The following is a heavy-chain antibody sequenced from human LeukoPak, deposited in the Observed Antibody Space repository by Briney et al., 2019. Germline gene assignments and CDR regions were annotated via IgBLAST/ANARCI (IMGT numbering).Heavy chain of an antibody. Sequence: PSETLSLTCTVSGGFISSSSYYWGWIRQPPGKGLEWIGSIYYSGSTYYNPSLKSRVTISVDTSKNQFSLKLSSVTAADTAVYYCARHGAAAATYYYYYYYMDVWGKGTTVTVSS. CDR2: IYYSGST. J-gene: IGHJ6*03. D-gene: IGHD6-13*01. V-gene: IGHV4-39*01. CDR3: ARHGAAAATYYYYYYYMDV. CDR1: GGFISSSSYY.